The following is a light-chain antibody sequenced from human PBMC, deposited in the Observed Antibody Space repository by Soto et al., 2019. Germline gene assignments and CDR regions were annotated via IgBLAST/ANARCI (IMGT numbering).Light chain of an antibody. J-gene: IGLJ1*01. CDR3: SSYAGSNNYV. Sequence: ALTQPPSASGSPGQSVTISCTGTSSDVGGYNYVSWYQQHPDKTPKLMIYEVTKRPSGVPDRFSGSKSGDTASLTVSGLQAEDEADYYCSSYAGSNNYVFGTGTKVTVL. CDR1: SSDVGGYNY. CDR2: EVT. V-gene: IGLV2-8*01.